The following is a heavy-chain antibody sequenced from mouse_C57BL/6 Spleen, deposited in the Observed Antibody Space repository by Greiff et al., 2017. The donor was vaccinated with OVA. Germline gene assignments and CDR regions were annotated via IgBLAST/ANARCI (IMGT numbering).Heavy chain of an antibody. V-gene: IGHV1-18*01. CDR2: INPNNGGT. CDR1: GYTFTDYN. Sequence: VQLKESGPELVQPGASVKIPCKASGYTFTDYNMDWVKQSHGKSLEWIGDINPNNGGTIYNQKFKGKATLTVDKSSSTAYMELRSLTSEDTAVYYCARDSSGLGRFAYWGQGTLVTVSA. D-gene: IGHD3-2*02. CDR3: ARDSSGLGRFAY. J-gene: IGHJ3*01.